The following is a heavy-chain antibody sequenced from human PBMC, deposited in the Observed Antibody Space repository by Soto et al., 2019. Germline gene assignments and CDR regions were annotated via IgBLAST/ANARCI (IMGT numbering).Heavy chain of an antibody. CDR2: THYSGNT. D-gene: IGHD3-3*01. CDR1: GDSISGSPYY. Sequence: SETLSLTCLVSGDSISGSPYYWGWIRQSPEKGLEWIGSTHYSGNTLYNRSLKSRVALSLDTSDNHFSLRLKSVTAADTAVYFCARRVPRSGFFDYWGQGALVTVSS. J-gene: IGHJ4*02. V-gene: IGHV4-39*02. CDR3: ARRVPRSGFFDY.